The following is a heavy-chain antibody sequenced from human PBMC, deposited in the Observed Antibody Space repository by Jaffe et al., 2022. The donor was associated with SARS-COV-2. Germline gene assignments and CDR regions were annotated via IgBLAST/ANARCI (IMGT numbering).Heavy chain of an antibody. CDR2: VNPADFDI. CDR3: ARRVFSDYDRHNWIDL. D-gene: IGHD5-12*01. V-gene: IGHV5-51*01. Sequence: EVQLVQSGAEIKKPGESLKISCAGLGYTFSDKWIVWVRQMAGKGLEWMGMVNPADFDIRYSPSFRGQVTMSADESTAYLQWISLKASDTAIYYCARRVFSDYDRHNWIDLWGQGTLVTVSS. J-gene: IGHJ5*02. CDR1: GYTFSDKW.